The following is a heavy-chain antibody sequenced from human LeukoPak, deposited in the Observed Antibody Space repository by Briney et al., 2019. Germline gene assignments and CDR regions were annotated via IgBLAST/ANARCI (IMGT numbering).Heavy chain of an antibody. CDR2: IIPILGIA. Sequence: SVKVSCKASGGTFSSYAISWVRQAPGQGLEWMGRIIPILGIANYARKFQGRVTITADKSTSTAYMELSSLRSEDTAVYYCARGDEPVDYWGQGTLVTVSS. V-gene: IGHV1-69*04. D-gene: IGHD2-21*01. CDR3: ARGDEPVDY. CDR1: GGTFSSYA. J-gene: IGHJ4*02.